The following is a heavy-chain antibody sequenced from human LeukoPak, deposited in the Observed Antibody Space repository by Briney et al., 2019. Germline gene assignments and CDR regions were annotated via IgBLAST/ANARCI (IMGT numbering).Heavy chain of an antibody. D-gene: IGHD4-17*01. CDR2: INPNSGGT. J-gene: IGHJ4*02. Sequence: ASVMVSCKASGYSFTAYYIHWVRQAPGQGLEWMGRINPNSGGTNYAQKFQGWVTMTRDTSISTAYMELSRLRSDDTAVYYCARGDGDLYYFDYWGQGTLVTASS. V-gene: IGHV1-2*04. CDR3: ARGDGDLYYFDY. CDR1: GYSFTAYY.